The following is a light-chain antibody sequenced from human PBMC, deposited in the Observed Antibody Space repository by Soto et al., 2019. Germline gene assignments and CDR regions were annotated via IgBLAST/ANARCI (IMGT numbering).Light chain of an antibody. J-gene: IGKJ3*01. CDR2: GTS. V-gene: IGKV3-20*01. Sequence: EIVLTQSPCTLSLSPGERATLACRASQSVRSSYLAWYQQKPGQAPRLLLYGTSTRATGIPDRFSGSGSGTDFTLTISRLEPEDFAVYYCQQYGNSPRFTFGPGTKVDIK. CDR3: QQYGNSPRFT. CDR1: QSVRSSY.